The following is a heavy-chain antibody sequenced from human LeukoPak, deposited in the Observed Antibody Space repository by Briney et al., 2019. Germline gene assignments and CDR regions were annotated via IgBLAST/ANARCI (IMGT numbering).Heavy chain of an antibody. V-gene: IGHV4-59*01. J-gene: IGHJ3*02. CDR1: GGSISSYY. Sequence: KPSETLSLTCTVSGGSISSYYWSWIRQPPGKGLEWIGYIYYSGSTNYNPSLKSRVTISVDTSKNRFSLKLSSVTAADTAVYYCASSRNDILTGYNPYAFDIWGQGTMVTASS. CDR3: ASSRNDILTGYNPYAFDI. CDR2: IYYSGST. D-gene: IGHD3-9*01.